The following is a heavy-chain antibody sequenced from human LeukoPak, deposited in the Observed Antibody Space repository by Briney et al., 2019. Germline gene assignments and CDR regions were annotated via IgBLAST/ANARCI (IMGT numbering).Heavy chain of an antibody. J-gene: IGHJ4*02. CDR2: ISSSSSYI. Sequence: GGSLRLSCAASGFTFSGYAMTGVRQAPGKGLEWVSSISSSSSYIYYADSVKGRFTISRDNAKNSLYLQMNSLRAEDTAVYYCAREGSYGSGSYYKGGWGQGTLVTVSS. CDR1: GFTFSGYA. V-gene: IGHV3-21*01. D-gene: IGHD3-10*01. CDR3: AREGSYGSGSYYKGG.